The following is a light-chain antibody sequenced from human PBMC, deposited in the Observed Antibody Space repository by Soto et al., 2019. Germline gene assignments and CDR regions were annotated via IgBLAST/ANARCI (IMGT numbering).Light chain of an antibody. Sequence: QSVLTQPPSASGTPGQRVTISCSGSRSNIGKNSVYWFQQFPGTTPKLLIFNQSRRPSGVPERFSGSRSGTSASLAISGLRFEDDADYYCAVWDDTLHGREFGGGTKLTVL. CDR3: AVWDDTLHGRE. V-gene: IGLV1-47*01. CDR1: RSNIGKNS. CDR2: NQS. J-gene: IGLJ3*02.